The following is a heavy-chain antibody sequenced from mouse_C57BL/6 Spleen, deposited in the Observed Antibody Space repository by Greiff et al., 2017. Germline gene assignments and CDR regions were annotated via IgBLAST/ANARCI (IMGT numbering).Heavy chain of an antibody. CDR2: IYPGGGYT. J-gene: IGHJ1*03. CDR3: ARQDGSSHRYFDV. CDR1: GYTFTNYW. Sequence: QVQLKQSGAELVRPGTSVKLSCKASGYTFTNYWIGWAKQRPGHGLEWIGDIYPGGGYTNYNEKFKGKATLTADKSSSTAYMQFSSLTSEDSAIYCCARQDGSSHRYFDVWGTGTTVTVSS. V-gene: IGHV1-63*01. D-gene: IGHD1-1*01.